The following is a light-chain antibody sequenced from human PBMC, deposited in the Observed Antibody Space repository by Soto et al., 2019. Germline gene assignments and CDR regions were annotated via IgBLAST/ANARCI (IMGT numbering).Light chain of an antibody. J-gene: IGKJ2*01. V-gene: IGKV3-15*01. Sequence: EIVMTQSPATLSVSPGERATLSCRASQSVSSNLPWYQQKPGQSPRLLIYGASIRATGIPARFSGSGSGTEFTLTIGSLQFDDFVDYYCQQYNRWPRTFGQGTKLEI. CDR3: QQYNRWPRT. CDR2: GAS. CDR1: QSVSSN.